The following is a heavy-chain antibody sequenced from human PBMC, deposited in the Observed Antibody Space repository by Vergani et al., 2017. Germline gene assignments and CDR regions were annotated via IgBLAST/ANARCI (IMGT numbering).Heavy chain of an antibody. CDR2: ISYDGSKK. V-gene: IGHV3-30*03. Sequence: QVQLVESGGGVVQPGRSLRLSCAASGFTFSNYGMHWVRQAPGKGLEWVAIISYDGSKKYYAESVKGRFTISRDNSKNTLYLQMNSLRAEDTAVYYCARDGEVRGVIISLLFDYWGQGTLVTVSS. J-gene: IGHJ4*02. D-gene: IGHD3-10*01. CDR1: GFTFSNYG. CDR3: ARDGEVRGVIISLLFDY.